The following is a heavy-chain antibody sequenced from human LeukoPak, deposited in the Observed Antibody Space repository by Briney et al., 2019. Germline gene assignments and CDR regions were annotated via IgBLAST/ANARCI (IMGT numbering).Heavy chain of an antibody. V-gene: IGHV3-15*01. CDR3: TPVMVEDRGF. CDR1: RFTFTNYA. J-gene: IGHJ4*02. Sequence: PGGSLRLSCAASRFTFTNYAMHWVRQAPGKGPEWVGRIKSNNDGGTTDYASPVEGRFIISRDDSKSTIYLQMNRLIIDDTAIYYCTPVMVEDRGFWGQGTLVTVSS. D-gene: IGHD2-21*01. CDR2: IKSNNDGGTT.